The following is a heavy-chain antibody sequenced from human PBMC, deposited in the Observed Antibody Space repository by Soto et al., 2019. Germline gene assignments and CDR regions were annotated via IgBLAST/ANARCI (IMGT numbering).Heavy chain of an antibody. CDR1: GVSISNTSYY. J-gene: IGHJ4*02. CDR2: IYYSGKT. CDR3: ARRGSY. V-gene: IGHV4-39*01. Sequence: SETLSLTCTVSGVSISNTSYYWGWIRQSPGKGLEWIGTIYYSGKTYYHPALKSRVTISVDTSNNRFSLKLSSVTAADTAVYYCARRGSYWGQGTLVTVPQ.